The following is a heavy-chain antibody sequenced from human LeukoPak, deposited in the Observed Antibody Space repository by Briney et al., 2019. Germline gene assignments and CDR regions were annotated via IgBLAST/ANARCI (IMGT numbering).Heavy chain of an antibody. CDR1: GYTFTSYG. Sequence: ASVKVSCKASGYTFTSYGISWVRQAPGQGLEWMGWISAYNGNTNYAQKLQGRVTMTTDTSTSTAYMELRSLRSDDTAVYYCARDLIAAAGPTPFDYWGQGTLVTVSS. CDR3: ARDLIAAAGPTPFDY. J-gene: IGHJ4*02. V-gene: IGHV1-18*01. D-gene: IGHD6-13*01. CDR2: ISAYNGNT.